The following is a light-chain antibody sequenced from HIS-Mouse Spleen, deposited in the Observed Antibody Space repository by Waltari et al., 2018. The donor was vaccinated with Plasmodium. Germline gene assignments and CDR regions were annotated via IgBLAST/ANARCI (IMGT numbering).Light chain of an antibody. CDR3: CSYAGSYTYV. CDR1: SSYVCGYTY. V-gene: IGLV2-11*01. CDR2: DVS. J-gene: IGLJ1*01. Sequence: QSALTQPRSVSGSPGPSVTISCPGTSSYVCGYTYASWYQQHPGKAPKLMIYDVSKRPSGVPDRFSGSKSGNTASLTISGLQAEDEADYYCCSYAGSYTYVFGTGTKVTVL.